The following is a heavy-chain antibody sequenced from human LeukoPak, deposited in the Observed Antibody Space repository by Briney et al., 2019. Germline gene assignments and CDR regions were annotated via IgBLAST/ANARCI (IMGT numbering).Heavy chain of an antibody. CDR2: MNPNSGNT. Sequence: ASVKVSCKASGYTFTSYDINWVRQATGQGLEWMGWMNPNSGNTGYAQKFQGRVTMTRNTSISTAYMELSSLRSEDTAVYYCARGPYYYYGMDVWGQGTTVAVSS. CDR1: GYTFTSYD. CDR3: ARGPYYYYGMDV. J-gene: IGHJ6*02. V-gene: IGHV1-8*01.